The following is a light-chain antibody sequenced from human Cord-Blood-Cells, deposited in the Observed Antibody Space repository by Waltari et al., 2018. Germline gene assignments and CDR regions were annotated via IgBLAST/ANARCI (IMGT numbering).Light chain of an antibody. J-gene: IGKJ4*01. CDR2: DAS. V-gene: IGKV3-11*01. Sequence: EIVLTQSPATLSLSPGDRANLSCRASQSVSSYLAWYQQKPGQAPRLLIYDASNRATGIPARFSGSGSGTDFTLTISSLEPEDFAVYYCQQRSNWPLTFGGGTKVEIK. CDR3: QQRSNWPLT. CDR1: QSVSSY.